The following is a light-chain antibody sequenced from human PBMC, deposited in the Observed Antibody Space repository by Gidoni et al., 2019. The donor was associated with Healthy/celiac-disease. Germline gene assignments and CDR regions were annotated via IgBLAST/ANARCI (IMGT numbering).Light chain of an antibody. CDR3: QACDSSTVV. J-gene: IGLJ2*01. Sequence: SYELTQPPSVSVSPGQTASITCSGDKLGDTYSCWYQQKPGQYPVLIIYQDSKRPSGIPERFSGSNSGNTATLTISGTQAMDEADYYCQACDSSTVVFGGGTKLTVL. CDR2: QDS. V-gene: IGLV3-1*01. CDR1: KLGDTY.